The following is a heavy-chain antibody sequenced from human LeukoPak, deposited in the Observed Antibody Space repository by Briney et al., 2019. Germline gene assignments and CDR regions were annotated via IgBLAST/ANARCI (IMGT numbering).Heavy chain of an antibody. CDR3: ARPRGSRTMGAFDS. CDR2: IYPGDSDT. Sequence: GESLKISCKGSGYSFTDYWIGWVRQMPGKGLEWMGIIYPGDSDTRYRPSFQGQVTMSADKSISTAYLQWSSLKASDSAMYYCARPRGSRTMGAFDSWGQGTIVTVSS. D-gene: IGHD4/OR15-4a*01. J-gene: IGHJ3*02. CDR1: GYSFTDYW. V-gene: IGHV5-51*01.